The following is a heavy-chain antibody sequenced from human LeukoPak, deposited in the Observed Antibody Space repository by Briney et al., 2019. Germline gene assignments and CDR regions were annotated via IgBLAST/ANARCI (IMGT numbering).Heavy chain of an antibody. CDR1: GRSIISYY. CDR3: ARHGGWELRGFDT. J-gene: IGHJ5*02. V-gene: IGHV4-59*08. Sequence: SETLSLTCPVSGRSIISYYWSWIRQPPGKGLEWIGYISYSGTTNYNPSLKSRLTIPVDTSKNHFSRKLNSVTTADTAVYYCARHGGWELRGFDTWGQGTLVTVSS. D-gene: IGHD1-26*01. CDR2: ISYSGTT.